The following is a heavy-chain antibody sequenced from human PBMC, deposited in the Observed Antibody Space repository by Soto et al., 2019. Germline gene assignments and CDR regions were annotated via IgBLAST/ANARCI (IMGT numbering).Heavy chain of an antibody. J-gene: IGHJ4*02. CDR1: GYTFTSYG. Sequence: ASVKVSCKASGYTFTSYGISWVRQAPGQGLEWMGWISAYNGNTNYAQKLQGRVTMTTDTSTSTAYMELRSLRSDDTAVYYCARDCSSGWYTTTEFDFWGQGTLVTVSS. CDR2: ISAYNGNT. D-gene: IGHD6-19*01. CDR3: ARDCSSGWYTTTEFDF. V-gene: IGHV1-18*01.